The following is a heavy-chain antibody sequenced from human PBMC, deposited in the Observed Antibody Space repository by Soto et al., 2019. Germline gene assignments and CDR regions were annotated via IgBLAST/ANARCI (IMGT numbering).Heavy chain of an antibody. CDR3: ARGVYSGYDIYYYGMDV. CDR2: IDPHSGSA. J-gene: IGHJ6*02. CDR1: GYTFTGNY. D-gene: IGHD5-12*01. Sequence: ASVKVSCKTSGYTFTGNYLHWVRQAPGQGLEWMGWIDPHSGSANYAQKFQGRVTMARDTSISTAYMEVNKLRSDDTAVYYCARGVYSGYDIYYYGMDVWGQWTTVTVSS. V-gene: IGHV1-2*02.